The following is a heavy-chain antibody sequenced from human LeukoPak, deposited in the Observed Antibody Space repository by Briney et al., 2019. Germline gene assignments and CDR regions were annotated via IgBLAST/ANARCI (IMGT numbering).Heavy chain of an antibody. CDR3: ARRESSGWYPYYFDY. CDR1: GGSISSGNFY. D-gene: IGHD6-19*01. CDR2: IYTNGIT. Sequence: SETLSLTCIVSGGSISSGNFYWSWIRQPAGKGLEWIGRIYTNGITNYNPSLKSRVTISIDTSKNQFSLKLSSVTAADTAVYYCARRESSGWYPYYFDYWGQGTLVTVSS. V-gene: IGHV4-61*02. J-gene: IGHJ4*02.